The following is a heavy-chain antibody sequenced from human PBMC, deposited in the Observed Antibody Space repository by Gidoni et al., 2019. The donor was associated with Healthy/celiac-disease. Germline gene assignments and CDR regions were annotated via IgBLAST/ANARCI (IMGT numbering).Heavy chain of an antibody. J-gene: IGHJ5*02. CDR1: GGTFSSYP. CDR3: AREVSRGYCSGGSCYRGGFDP. D-gene: IGHD2-15*01. Sequence: QVQLVQSGAEVKKPGSSVKVSCKASGGTFSSYPISWVRQAPGQGLEWMGRIIPILGIANYAQKFQGRVTITADKSTSTAYMELSSLRSEDTAVYYCAREVSRGYCSGGSCYRGGFDPWGQGTLVTVSS. CDR2: IIPILGIA. V-gene: IGHV1-69*04.